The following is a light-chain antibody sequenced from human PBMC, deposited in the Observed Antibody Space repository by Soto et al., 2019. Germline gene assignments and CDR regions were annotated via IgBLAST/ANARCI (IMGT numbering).Light chain of an antibody. CDR3: PQNTSPAVT. V-gene: IGKV3-20*01. CDR1: QTVRNNY. CDR2: DAS. J-gene: IGKJ5*01. Sequence: VLTHSSRTLSLSSVEMATLSCTASQTVRNNYLAWYQQKPGQATSLLIYDASSRATGLPDRFSGSGSGTAFTLTITSIVHKDFAVYDCPQNTSPAVTFGQGTLLEI.